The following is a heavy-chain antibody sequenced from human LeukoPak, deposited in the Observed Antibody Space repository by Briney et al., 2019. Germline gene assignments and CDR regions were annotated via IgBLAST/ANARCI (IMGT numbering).Heavy chain of an antibody. V-gene: IGHV3-48*04. CDR1: GFTFSSYS. Sequence: GGSLRLSGAASGFTFSSYSMNWVRQAPGKGLEWVSYISSSSSTIYYADSVKGRFTISRDNAKNSLYLQMNSLRAEDTAVYYCARDPAVAGTNFDYWGQGTLVTVSS. CDR3: ARDPAVAGTNFDY. J-gene: IGHJ4*02. CDR2: ISSSSSTI. D-gene: IGHD6-19*01.